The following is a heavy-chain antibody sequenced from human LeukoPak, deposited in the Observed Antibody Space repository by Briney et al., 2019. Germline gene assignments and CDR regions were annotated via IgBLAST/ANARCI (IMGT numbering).Heavy chain of an antibody. CDR1: GGSISSSSYY. D-gene: IGHD5-18*01. CDR3: ASSDVDTAMVGGDY. J-gene: IGHJ4*02. CDR2: IYYSGST. V-gene: IGHV4-39*01. Sequence: SETLSLTCTVSGGSISSSSYYWGWIRQPPGKGLEWIGSIYYSGSTYYNPSLKSRVTISVDTSKNQFSLKLSSVTAADTAVYYCASSDVDTAMVGGDYWGQGTLVTVSS.